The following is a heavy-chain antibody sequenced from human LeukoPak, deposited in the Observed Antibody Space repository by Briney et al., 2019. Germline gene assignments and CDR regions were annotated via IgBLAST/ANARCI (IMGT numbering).Heavy chain of an antibody. CDR3: ARNEALKMPTY. CDR2: IYHSGNT. J-gene: IGHJ4*02. D-gene: IGHD2-2*01. Sequence: PSETLSLTCAVSGYSISSGYYWGWIRQPPGKGLEWIGSIYHSGNTNYNPTLKSRVTISVDTSKNQFSLKLNSVTAADTAVYYCARNEALKMPTYWGQGTLVTVSS. V-gene: IGHV4-38-2*01. CDR1: GYSISSGYY.